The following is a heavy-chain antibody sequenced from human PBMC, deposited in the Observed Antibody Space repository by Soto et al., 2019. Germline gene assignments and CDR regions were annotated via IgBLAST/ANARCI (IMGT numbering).Heavy chain of an antibody. V-gene: IGHV1-46*01. D-gene: IGHD3-22*01. J-gene: IGHJ4*02. CDR3: VRDGKYDSSGFPPGWAY. Sequence: ASVKVSCKASGYTFTSYHMHWVRQAPGQGREWMGIINPSGGSTSYAQKFQGRVTMTRDTSTSTVYMELSSLRSEDTAVDYCVRDGKYDSSGFPPGWAYWGQGTLVTVSS. CDR2: INPSGGST. CDR1: GYTFTSYH.